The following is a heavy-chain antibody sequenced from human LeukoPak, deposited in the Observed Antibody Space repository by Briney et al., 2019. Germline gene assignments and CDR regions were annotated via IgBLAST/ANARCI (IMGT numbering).Heavy chain of an antibody. CDR2: IWYDGSNK. D-gene: IGHD1-1*01. CDR1: GFTFSSYG. V-gene: IGHV3-33*06. J-gene: IGHJ6*03. Sequence: GRSLRLSCAASGFTFSSYGMHWVRQAPGKGLEWVAVIWYDGSNKYYADSVEGRFTISRDNSKNTLYLQMNSLRAEDTAVYYCAKDYELEPYDLMDVWGKGTTVTASS. CDR3: AKDYELEPYDLMDV.